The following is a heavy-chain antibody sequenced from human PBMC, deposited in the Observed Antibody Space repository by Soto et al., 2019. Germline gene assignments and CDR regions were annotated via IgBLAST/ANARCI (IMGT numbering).Heavy chain of an antibody. D-gene: IGHD6-13*01. V-gene: IGHV1-18*01. Sequence: QVQLVQSGAEVKKPGASVKVSCKASGYTFTSYAISWVRQAPGQGLAWVGWNSAYNGNPNYAQKLQGSVTMTTDTCTRTAYLELRRRSSGDGAVYYCASAGPPAREWGPGTLVTASP. CDR1: GYTFTSYA. CDR3: ASAGPPARE. CDR2: NSAYNGNP. J-gene: IGHJ4*02.